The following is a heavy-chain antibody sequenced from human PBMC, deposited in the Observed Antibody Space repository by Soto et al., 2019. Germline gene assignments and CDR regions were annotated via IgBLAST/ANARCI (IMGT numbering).Heavy chain of an antibody. Sequence: RGSLRLSCVVSGFTFSDDYIDWVRQAPGKGMEWVGRSRNKAQSYTTEYAASVKGRFTFSRDDSKNSVYLQMNSLKIEVTAVYYCVSATRTGTTNFEYWGQGTLVTVYS. CDR2: SRNKAQSYTT. J-gene: IGHJ4*02. CDR3: VSATRTGTTNFEY. CDR1: GFTFSDDY. D-gene: IGHD1-7*01. V-gene: IGHV3-72*01.